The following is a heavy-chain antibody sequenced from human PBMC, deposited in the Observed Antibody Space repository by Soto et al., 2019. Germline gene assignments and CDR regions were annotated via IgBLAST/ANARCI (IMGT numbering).Heavy chain of an antibody. D-gene: IGHD2-15*01. CDR2: INPSGGST. CDR1: GYTFTSYY. V-gene: IGHV1-46*01. CDR3: ARGRVVVAATLGYYYGMDV. J-gene: IGHJ6*02. Sequence: GASVKVSCKASGYTFTSYYMHWVRQAPGQGLEWMGIINPSGGSTSYAQKFQGRVTMTRDTSTSTVYMELSSLRSEDTAVYYCARGRVVVAATLGYYYGMDVWGQGTTVTVSS.